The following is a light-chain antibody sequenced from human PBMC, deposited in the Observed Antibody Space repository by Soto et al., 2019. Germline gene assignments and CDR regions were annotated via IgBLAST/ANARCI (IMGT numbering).Light chain of an antibody. CDR1: QSVSSTY. J-gene: IGKJ1*01. V-gene: IGKV3-20*01. Sequence: EIVLTQSPGTLSLSPGERATLSCRASQSVSSTYLAWYQQKPGQAPRLLIYDASTRAAGIPDRFSGSGSGTDFTLTISRLEAEDFAVYYCPQYASSPWTFGQGAKVEIK. CDR2: DAS. CDR3: PQYASSPWT.